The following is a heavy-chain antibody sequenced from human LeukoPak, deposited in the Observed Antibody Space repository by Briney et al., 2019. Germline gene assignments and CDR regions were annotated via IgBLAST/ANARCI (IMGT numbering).Heavy chain of an antibody. V-gene: IGHV1-69*13. CDR2: IIPIFGTG. CDR1: GYTFTSYG. D-gene: IGHD6-13*01. CDR3: ARDAAAVYDAFDI. Sequence: ASVKVSCKASGYTFTSYGISWVRQAPGQGLEWMGGIIPIFGTGNSAQKFQGRVTITADESTSTAYMELSSLRSEDTAVYYCARDAAAVYDAFDIWGQGTMVTVSS. J-gene: IGHJ3*02.